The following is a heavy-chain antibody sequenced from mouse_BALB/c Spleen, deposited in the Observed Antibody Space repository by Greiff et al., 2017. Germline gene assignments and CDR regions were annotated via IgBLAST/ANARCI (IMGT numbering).Heavy chain of an antibody. D-gene: IGHD2-10*02. J-gene: IGHJ2*01. Sequence: QVQLQQSGAELVKPGASVKLSCKASGYTFTSYYMYWVKQRPGQGLEWIGEINPSNGGTNFNEKFKSKATLTVDKSSSTAYMQLSSLTSEDSAVYYCTRQGYGNYDGYWGQGTTLTVSS. V-gene: IGHV1S81*02. CDR2: INPSNGGT. CDR3: TRQGYGNYDGY. CDR1: GYTFTSYY.